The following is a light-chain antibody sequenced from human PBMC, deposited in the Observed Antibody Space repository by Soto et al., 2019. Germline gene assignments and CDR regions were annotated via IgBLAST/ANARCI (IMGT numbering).Light chain of an antibody. V-gene: IGKV3-20*01. CDR2: GVS. J-gene: IGKJ5*01. Sequence: ELVLTQSHGTLSLSRGKRATFSCRAGQRLSASDSAWYQQKPGQAPKFLIYGVSSRATGIPDRFSGSGSGTDFTLTISRLEPEDFAVYHCQQYGSSPLITFGQGTRLEIK. CDR3: QQYGSSPLIT. CDR1: QRLSASD.